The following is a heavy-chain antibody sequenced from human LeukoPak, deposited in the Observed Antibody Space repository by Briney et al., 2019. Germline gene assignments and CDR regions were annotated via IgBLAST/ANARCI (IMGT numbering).Heavy chain of an antibody. Sequence: SVKVSCXASGGTFSNYAISWVRQAPGQGLEWMGRIIPIFGTANYAQKFQGRVTITTDESTSTAYMELSSLRSEDTAVYYCAIRRYYGSGSYPYPTLSHYYMDVWGKGTTVTVSS. CDR3: AIRRYYGSGSYPYPTLSHYYMDV. J-gene: IGHJ6*03. V-gene: IGHV1-69*05. CDR2: IIPIFGTA. D-gene: IGHD3-10*01. CDR1: GGTFSNYA.